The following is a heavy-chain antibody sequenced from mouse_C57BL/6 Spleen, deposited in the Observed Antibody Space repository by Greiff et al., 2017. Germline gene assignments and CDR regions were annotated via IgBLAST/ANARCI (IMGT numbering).Heavy chain of an antibody. V-gene: IGHV3-6*01. J-gene: IGHJ3*01. CDR3: ARDGYYGSSRGAWFAY. D-gene: IGHD1-1*01. CDR2: ISYDGSN. CDR1: GYSITSGYY. Sequence: DVQLQESGPGLVKPSQSLSLTCSVTGYSITSGYYWNWIRQFPGNKLEWMGYISYDGSNKYNPSLKNRISITRDTSKNQFFLKLNSVTTEDTATYYCARDGYYGSSRGAWFAYWGQGTLVTVSA.